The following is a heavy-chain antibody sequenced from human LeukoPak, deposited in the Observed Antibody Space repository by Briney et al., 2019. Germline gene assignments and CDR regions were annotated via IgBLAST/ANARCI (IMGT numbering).Heavy chain of an antibody. D-gene: IGHD2-2*01. CDR3: ARGSTYFDY. CDR2: IYYSGST. Sequence: SETLSLTCTVFGGSISSSSYYWGWIRQPPGKGLEWIGSIYYSGSTYYNPSLKSRVTISVDTSKNQFSLKLSSVTAADTAVYYCARGSTYFDYWGQGTLVTVSS. V-gene: IGHV4-39*01. CDR1: GGSISSSSYY. J-gene: IGHJ4*02.